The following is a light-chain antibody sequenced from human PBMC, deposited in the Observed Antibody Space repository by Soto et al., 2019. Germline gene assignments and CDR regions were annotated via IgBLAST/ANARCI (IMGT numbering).Light chain of an antibody. CDR1: QSFSSNY. Sequence: EIVLTQSPGTLSLSPGERATLSCRASQSFSSNYLAWYQHKPGQAPRLLIYSASSRATGISDRFSGSGSGTDFTLTISRLEPEDFAVYYFQQYGSSPWTFGQGNKVEIK. J-gene: IGKJ1*01. CDR3: QQYGSSPWT. CDR2: SAS. V-gene: IGKV3-20*01.